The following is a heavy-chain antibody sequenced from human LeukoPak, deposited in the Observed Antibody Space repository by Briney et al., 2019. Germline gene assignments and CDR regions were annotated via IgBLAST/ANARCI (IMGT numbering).Heavy chain of an antibody. CDR1: GGSFSGYY. Sequence: PSETLSLTCAVYGGSFSGYYWSWIRQPPGKGLEWIGEINHSGSTNYNPSLKSRVTISVDTSKNQFSLKLSSVTAADTAVYYCARVDSGGWSRVDYWGQGTLVTVSS. J-gene: IGHJ4*02. CDR3: ARVDSGGWSRVDY. D-gene: IGHD6-19*01. V-gene: IGHV4-34*01. CDR2: INHSGST.